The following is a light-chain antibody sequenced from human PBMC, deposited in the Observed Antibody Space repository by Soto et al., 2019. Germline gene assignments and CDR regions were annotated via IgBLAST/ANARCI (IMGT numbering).Light chain of an antibody. CDR3: SSYTSSSTVV. CDR2: DVS. V-gene: IGLV2-14*01. J-gene: IGLJ2*01. CDR1: SSDVGCYNY. Sequence: QSALTQPASVSGSPGQSITISCTGTSSDVGCYNYVSWYQQHPGKAPKLMIYDVSNRPSGISNRFSGSKSVNTASLTISGLQAEDEADYYCSSYTSSSTVVFGGGTKLTVL.